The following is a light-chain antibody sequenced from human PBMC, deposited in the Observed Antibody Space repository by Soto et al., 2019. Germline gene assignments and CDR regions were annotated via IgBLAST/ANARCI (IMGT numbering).Light chain of an antibody. J-gene: IGKJ4*01. CDR2: DAS. CDR1: QDINNY. CDR3: QQYEDLPLT. V-gene: IGKV1-33*01. Sequence: DIQLTQSPSSLSASVGDRVTITCQASQDINNYLNWYQQKPGKAPKLLIFDASSVETGVPSRFSGSGSGTHFTFTINSLEPEDIATYHCQQYEDLPLTFGGGTRVELK.